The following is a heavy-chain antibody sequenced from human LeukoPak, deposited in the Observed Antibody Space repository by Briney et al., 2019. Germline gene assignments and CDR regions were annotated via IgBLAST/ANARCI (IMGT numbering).Heavy chain of an antibody. CDR1: GFTFSNCG. J-gene: IGHJ4*02. D-gene: IGHD3-22*01. CDR3: ARVYYYYDSSGILTLYFDY. CDR2: IGGDGTT. V-gene: IGHV3-23*01. Sequence: GGSLRLSCATSGFTFSNCGMSWVRQAPGKGLQWLSVIGGDGTTYYADSVKGRFTVSRDNSENTLYLQMNSLRAEDAAVYYCARVYYYYDSSGILTLYFDYWGQGTLVTVSS.